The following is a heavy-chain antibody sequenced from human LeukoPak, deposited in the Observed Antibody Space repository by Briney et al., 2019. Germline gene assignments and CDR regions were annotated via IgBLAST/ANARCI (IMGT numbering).Heavy chain of an antibody. CDR1: GYPFTGYY. D-gene: IGHD6-19*01. CDR3: ARDRGSSGWDTPYYYYGMDV. V-gene: IGHV1-2*04. Sequence: ASVKVSFKASGYPFTGYYMHWVRPAPGQGLEWMGWINPNSGGTNYAQKFQGWVTMTRDTSISTAYMELSRLRSDDTAVYYCARDRGSSGWDTPYYYYGMDVWGKGTTVTVSS. CDR2: INPNSGGT. J-gene: IGHJ6*04.